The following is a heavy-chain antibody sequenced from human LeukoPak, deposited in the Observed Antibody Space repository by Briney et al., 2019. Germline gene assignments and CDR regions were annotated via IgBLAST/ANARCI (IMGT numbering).Heavy chain of an antibody. J-gene: IGHJ4*02. D-gene: IGHD3-22*01. CDR2: IIPIFCTA. V-gene: IGHV1-69*05. Sequence: ASVKVSCKASGGTFSSYAISWVRQAPGQGLEWMGRIIPIFCTANYAQKFQGRVTITTDESTSTAYMELSSLRSEDTAVYYCARDEYYYDSSGYSPATLVYWGQGTLVTVSS. CDR1: GGTFSSYA. CDR3: ARDEYYYDSSGYSPATLVY.